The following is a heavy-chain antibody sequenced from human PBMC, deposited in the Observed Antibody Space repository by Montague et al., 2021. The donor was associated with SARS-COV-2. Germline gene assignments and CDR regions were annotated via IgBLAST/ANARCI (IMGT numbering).Heavy chain of an antibody. CDR3: AKDAYWDYYGMDV. CDR1: GFTFDDYA. D-gene: IGHD2-8*02. V-gene: IGHV3-9*01. CDR2: ISWNSGSI. J-gene: IGHJ6*02. Sequence: SLRLSCAASGFTFDDYAMHWVRQAPGKGLEWVSGISWNSGSIGYADSVKGRFTISRDNAKNSLYLQMNSLRAEDTALYYCAKDAYWDYYGMDVWGQGTTVTVSS.